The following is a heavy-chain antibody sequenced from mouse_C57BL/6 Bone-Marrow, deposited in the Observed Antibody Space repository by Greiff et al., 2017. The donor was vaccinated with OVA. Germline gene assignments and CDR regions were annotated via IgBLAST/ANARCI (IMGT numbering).Heavy chain of an antibody. J-gene: IGHJ4*01. D-gene: IGHD1-1*01. CDR2: IYPGDGDT. CDR3: ARWPYSSGSTCAMNY. Sequence: QVQLQQSGAELVKPGDSVKISCKASGYAFSSYWMNWVKQGPGKGLEWIGQIYPGDGDTNYNGKFKGKATLTADKSSSTAYMQLSSLTSEDSAVYFLARWPYSSGSTCAMNYWGQGPSVPVSS. CDR1: GYAFSSYW. V-gene: IGHV1-80*01.